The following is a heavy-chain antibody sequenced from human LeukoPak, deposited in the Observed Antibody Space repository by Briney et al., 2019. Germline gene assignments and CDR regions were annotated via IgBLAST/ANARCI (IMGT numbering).Heavy chain of an antibody. CDR2: ISSSSSYI. Sequence: PGGSLRLSCAASGFTFAGYAMSWVRQAPGKGLEWVSSISSSSSYIYYADSVKGRFTISRDNAKNSLYLQMNSLRAEDTAVYYCASPPEMATISGMDVWGQGATVTVSS. CDR3: ASPPEMATISGMDV. D-gene: IGHD5-24*01. V-gene: IGHV3-21*01. J-gene: IGHJ6*02. CDR1: GFTFAGYA.